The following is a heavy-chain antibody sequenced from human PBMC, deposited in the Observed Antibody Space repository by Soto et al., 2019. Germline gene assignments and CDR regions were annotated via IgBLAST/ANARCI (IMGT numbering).Heavy chain of an antibody. CDR3: ATGEGTFDY. Sequence: PGGSLRLSCAASGFTLSSYGMHWVRQAPGKGKEWVAGIAYNGSKKYYADSAKGRFTISRDNSKNTAYLELNSVRADDTAVYYCATGEGTFDYWGQGALVTVSS. J-gene: IGHJ4*02. CDR1: GFTLSSYG. V-gene: IGHV3-30*03. CDR2: IAYNGSKK.